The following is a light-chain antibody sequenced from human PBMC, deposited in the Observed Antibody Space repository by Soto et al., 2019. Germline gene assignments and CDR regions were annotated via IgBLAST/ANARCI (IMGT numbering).Light chain of an antibody. J-gene: IGLJ2*01. CDR3: CSYAGSYTFVL. CDR1: SSDVGGYNF. CDR2: DVI. V-gene: IGLV2-11*01. Sequence: QSALTQPRSVSGSPGQSVTISCTGTSSDVGGYNFVSWYQQHPGKAPKLMIYDVIKRPSGVPDRFSASKSGNTASLTISGLQADDEADYYCCSYAGSYTFVLFGGGTKVTVL.